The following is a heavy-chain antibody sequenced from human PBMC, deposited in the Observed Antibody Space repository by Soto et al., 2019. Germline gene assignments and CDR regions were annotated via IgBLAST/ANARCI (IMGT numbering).Heavy chain of an antibody. J-gene: IGHJ4*02. D-gene: IGHD5-12*01. CDR3: ARGGGYASFDY. CDR2: ISHLEST. CDR1: GASISYGGFS. Sequence: SETLSLTCTVSGASISYGGFSWSWIRQAPGQGLEWIGYISHLESTYFHPSFKSRLTMSIDRTRNQFSLKLSSVTAADMAVYYCARGGGYASFDYWGQGVLVTVSS. V-gene: IGHV4-30-2*01.